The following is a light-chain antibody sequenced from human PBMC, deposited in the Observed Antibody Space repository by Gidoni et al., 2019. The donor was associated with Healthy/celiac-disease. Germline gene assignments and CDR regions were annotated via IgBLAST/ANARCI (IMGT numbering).Light chain of an antibody. V-gene: IGKV1-39*01. Sequence: DIQMTQSPSSLSASVGDRVTITCRASQSISSYLHWYQQKPGKAPKLLIYAAASLQSGVPSRFRGSGSVTDFTLTISSLQPEDFATYYCQQSYSTTSCGQGTKLEIK. J-gene: IGKJ2*01. CDR2: AAA. CDR1: QSISSY. CDR3: QQSYSTTS.